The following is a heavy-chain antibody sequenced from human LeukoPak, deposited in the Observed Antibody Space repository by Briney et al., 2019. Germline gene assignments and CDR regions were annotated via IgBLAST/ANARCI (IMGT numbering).Heavy chain of an antibody. CDR3: AKDYYVPNY. V-gene: IGHV3-23*01. Sequence: GGSLRLSCAASGFTFSSYTMSWVRQAPGKGLEWVSAISGNAGIIYNADSVKGRFTISRDNSKNTLYLQMNSLRAEDTAVYYCAKDYYVPNYWSQGTLVTVSS. D-gene: IGHD3-22*01. CDR1: GFTFSSYT. J-gene: IGHJ4*02. CDR2: ISGNAGII.